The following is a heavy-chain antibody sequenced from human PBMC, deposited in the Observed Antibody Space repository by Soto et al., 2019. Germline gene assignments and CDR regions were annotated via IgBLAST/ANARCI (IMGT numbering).Heavy chain of an antibody. CDR2: MNPNSGNT. Sequence: QVQLVQSGAEVKKPGASVKVSCKASGYTFTSYDINWVRQATGQGLEWMGWMNPNSGNTGYAQKFQGRVTMTRNTSISTAYMELSSLRSEDTAVYYFARSAPYCSSTSCYNIFYYYGMDVWGQGTTVTVSS. J-gene: IGHJ6*02. CDR1: GYTFTSYD. CDR3: ARSAPYCSSTSCYNIFYYYGMDV. V-gene: IGHV1-8*01. D-gene: IGHD2-2*02.